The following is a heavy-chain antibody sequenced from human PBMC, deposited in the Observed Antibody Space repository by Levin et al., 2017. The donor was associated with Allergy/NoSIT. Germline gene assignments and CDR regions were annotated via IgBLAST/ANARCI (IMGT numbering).Heavy chain of an antibody. CDR3: ARDEYYSYGPKGY. J-gene: IGHJ4*02. V-gene: IGHV3-74*01. CDR1: GFTSSSYW. D-gene: IGHD5-18*01. Sequence: GESLKISCAASGFTSSSYWMHWVRQAPGKALVWVSRINSDGSSTKYADSVKGRFTISRDSAKNTLYLQMNSLRAEDTAVYYCARDEYYSYGPKGYWGQGTLVTVSS. CDR2: INSDGSST.